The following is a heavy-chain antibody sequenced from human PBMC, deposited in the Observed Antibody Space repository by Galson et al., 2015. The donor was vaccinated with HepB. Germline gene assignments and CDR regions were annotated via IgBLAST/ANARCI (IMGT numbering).Heavy chain of an antibody. Sequence: SVKVSCKASGYTFTSYAMHWVRQAPGQRLEWMGWINAGNGNTKYSQKFQGRVTITRDTSASTAYMELSRLRSDDTAVYYCARDLRGGFWSGYSYRGTWGMDVWGQGTTVTVSS. CDR2: INAGNGNT. J-gene: IGHJ6*02. CDR1: GYTFTSYA. CDR3: ARDLRGGFWSGYSYRGTWGMDV. V-gene: IGHV1-3*01. D-gene: IGHD3-3*01.